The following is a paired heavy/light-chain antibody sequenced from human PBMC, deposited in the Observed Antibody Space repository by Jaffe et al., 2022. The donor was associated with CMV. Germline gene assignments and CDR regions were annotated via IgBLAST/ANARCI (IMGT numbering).Heavy chain of an antibody. CDR3: ARGPIVVVPAAIGGGGDY. CDR1: GYSFTSYW. V-gene: IGHV5-10-1*03. J-gene: IGHJ4*02. D-gene: IGHD2-2*01. CDR2: IDPSDSYT. Sequence: EVQLVQSGAEVKKPGESLRISCKGSGYSFTSYWISWVRQMPGKGLEWMGRIDPSDSYTNYSPSFQGHVTISADKSISTAYLQWSSLKASDTAMYYCARGPIVVVPAAIGGGGDYWGQGTLVTVSS.
Light chain of an antibody. CDR2: LEGSGSY. Sequence: QPVLTQSSSASASLGSSVKLTCTLSSGHSSYIIAWHQQQPGKAPRYLMKLEGSGSYNKGSGVPDRFSGSSSGADRYLTISNLQSEDEADYYCETWDSNTHEVFGGGTKLTVL. V-gene: IGLV4-60*03. J-gene: IGLJ2*01. CDR1: SGHSSYI. CDR3: ETWDSNTHEV.